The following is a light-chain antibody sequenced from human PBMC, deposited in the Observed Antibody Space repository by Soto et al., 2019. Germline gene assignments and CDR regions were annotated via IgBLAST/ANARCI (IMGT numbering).Light chain of an antibody. V-gene: IGKV3-20*01. J-gene: IGKJ2*01. CDR2: GAS. Sequence: EIVLTQSPGTLSLSPGERATLSCRASQSVSSSYLAWYQQTPGQAPRLLIYGASSSATGIPDRFSGSGSGTYFTLTISRLDPEDFAVYYCHLYGSSPPRTFGQGTELEI. CDR3: HLYGSSPPRT. CDR1: QSVSSSY.